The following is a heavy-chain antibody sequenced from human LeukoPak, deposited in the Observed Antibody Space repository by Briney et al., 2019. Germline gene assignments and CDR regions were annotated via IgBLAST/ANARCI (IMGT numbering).Heavy chain of an antibody. J-gene: IGHJ3*02. Sequence: GASVKVSCKASGGTFSSYAISWVRQAPGQGLEWMGGIIPIFGTANYAQKFQGRVTITADGSTSTAYMELSSLRSEDTAVYYCARELEKLLWFGEFDDAFDIWGQGTMVTVSS. D-gene: IGHD3-10*01. CDR3: ARELEKLLWFGEFDDAFDI. CDR2: IIPIFGTA. V-gene: IGHV1-69*13. CDR1: GGTFSSYA.